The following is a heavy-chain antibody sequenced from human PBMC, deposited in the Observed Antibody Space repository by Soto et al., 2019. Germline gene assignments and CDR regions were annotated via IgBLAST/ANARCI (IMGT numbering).Heavy chain of an antibody. CDR3: AREIPLYYDFWSGHPLYYFDY. D-gene: IGHD3-3*01. J-gene: IGHJ4*02. CDR1: GGSISSYY. Sequence: KPSETLSLTCTVSGGSISSYYWSWIRQPAGKGLEWIGRIYTSGSTNYNPSLKSRVTMSVDTSKNQFSLKLSSVTAADTAVYYCAREIPLYYDFWSGHPLYYFDYWGQGTLVTVSS. CDR2: IYTSGST. V-gene: IGHV4-4*07.